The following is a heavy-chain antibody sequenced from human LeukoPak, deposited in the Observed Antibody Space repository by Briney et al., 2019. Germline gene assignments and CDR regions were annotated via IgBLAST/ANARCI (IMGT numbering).Heavy chain of an antibody. CDR3: ARFGRAGGNPFGDYFDY. Sequence: GRSLRLSCAASGFTFSSYVMHWVRQAPGKRLEWVAVIWYDGSNKYYADSVKGRFTISRDNSKNTLYLQMNSLRAEDTAVYYCARFGRAGGNPFGDYFDYWGQGTLVTVSS. CDR2: IWYDGSNK. J-gene: IGHJ4*02. D-gene: IGHD4-23*01. V-gene: IGHV3-33*01. CDR1: GFTFSSYV.